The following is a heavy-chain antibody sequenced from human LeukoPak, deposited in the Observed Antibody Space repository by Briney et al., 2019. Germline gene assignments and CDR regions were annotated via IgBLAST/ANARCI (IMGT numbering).Heavy chain of an antibody. CDR1: GGSISSYY. CDR2: IYTSGST. Sequence: SETLSLTCTVSGGSISSYYWSWIRQPAGKGLEWIGRIYTSGSTNYNPSLKSRVTMSVDTSKNQFSLKLSSVTAADTAVYYCARERWSRTYYYGSGIAWFDPWGQGTLVTVSS. CDR3: ARERWSRTYYYGSGIAWFDP. J-gene: IGHJ5*02. V-gene: IGHV4-4*07. D-gene: IGHD3-10*01.